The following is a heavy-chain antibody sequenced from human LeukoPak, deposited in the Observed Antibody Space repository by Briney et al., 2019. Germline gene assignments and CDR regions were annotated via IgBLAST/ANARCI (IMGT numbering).Heavy chain of an antibody. CDR1: GFTFSSYG. J-gene: IGHJ4*02. CDR2: MSGSGGAT. CDR3: AKRVSTSGVYLAPDFDY. V-gene: IGHV3-23*01. D-gene: IGHD6-13*01. Sequence: SGVSLRLSCGTSGFTFSSYGMSWVRQAPGKGLEGVLLMSGSGGATYYADSVKGRFTISRDNSKNTLYLQMNSLRAEDTAVYHCAKRVSTSGVYLAPDFDYWGQGNLVTVSS.